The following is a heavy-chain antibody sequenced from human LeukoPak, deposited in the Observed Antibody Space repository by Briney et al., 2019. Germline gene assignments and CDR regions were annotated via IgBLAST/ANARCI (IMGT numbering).Heavy chain of an antibody. CDR1: GGSISSGGYY. D-gene: IGHD1-26*01. CDR2: IYYSGST. CDR3: ARGPLGAPAGNWFDP. J-gene: IGHJ5*02. V-gene: IGHV4-61*08. Sequence: SETLSLTCAVSGGSISSGGYYWSWIRQPPGTGLEWIGYIYYSGSTNYNPSLKSRVTISVDTSKNQFSLKLSSVTAADTAVYYCARGPLGAPAGNWFDPWGQGTLVTVSS.